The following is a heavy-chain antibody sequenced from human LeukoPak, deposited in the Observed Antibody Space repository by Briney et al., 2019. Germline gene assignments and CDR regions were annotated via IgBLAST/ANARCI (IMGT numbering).Heavy chain of an antibody. CDR1: RFTFSSYN. V-gene: IGHV3-48*01. Sequence: RTGGSLRLSCAASRFTFSSYNMNWVRQAPGKGLEWVSYITTKSGTIYYADSVKGRFTISRDNAKNSLYLQMNSLRAEDTAVYYCARVEYQLLVWYFDYWGQGTLVTVSS. CDR2: ITTKSGTI. D-gene: IGHD2-2*01. J-gene: IGHJ4*02. CDR3: ARVEYQLLVWYFDY.